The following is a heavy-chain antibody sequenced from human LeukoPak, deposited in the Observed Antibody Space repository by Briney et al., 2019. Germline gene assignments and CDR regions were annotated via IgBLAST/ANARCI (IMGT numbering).Heavy chain of an antibody. CDR3: AREELYCSSTSCYSIRYYFDY. J-gene: IGHJ4*02. Sequence: ASVKVSCKASGGTFSSYAISWVRQAPGQGLEWVGRIIPIFGIANYAQKFQGRVTITADKSTSTAYMELSSLRSEDTAVYYCAREELYCSSTSCYSIRYYFDYRGQGTLVTVSS. D-gene: IGHD2-2*01. CDR2: IIPIFGIA. CDR1: GGTFSSYA. V-gene: IGHV1-69*04.